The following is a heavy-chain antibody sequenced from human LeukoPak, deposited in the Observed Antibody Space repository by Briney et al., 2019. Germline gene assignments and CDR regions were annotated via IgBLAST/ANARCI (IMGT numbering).Heavy chain of an antibody. V-gene: IGHV4-59*01. Sequence: SETLSLTCTVSGGSISSYYWSWIRQPPGKGLEWIGYIYYSGSTNYNPSLKSRVTISVDTSKNQFSLKLSSVTAADTAVYYCASLGYCSGGSCYHDAFDIWGQGTMVTVSS. J-gene: IGHJ3*02. CDR3: ASLGYCSGGSCYHDAFDI. CDR1: GGSISSYY. D-gene: IGHD2-15*01. CDR2: IYYSGST.